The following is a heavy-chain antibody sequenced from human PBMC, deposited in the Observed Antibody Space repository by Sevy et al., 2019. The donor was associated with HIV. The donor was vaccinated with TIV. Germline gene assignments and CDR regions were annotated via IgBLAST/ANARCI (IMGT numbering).Heavy chain of an antibody. CDR2: IYYSGST. J-gene: IGHJ5*02. Sequence: SETLSLTCTVSGGSISSSSYYWGWIRQPPGKGLEWIGSIYYSGSTYYNPSLKSRVTISVDTSKNQFSLKLSSVTAADTAVYYCARPVKQWRDCFDPWGQGTLVTVSS. D-gene: IGHD6-19*01. CDR1: GGSISSSSYY. CDR3: ARPVKQWRDCFDP. V-gene: IGHV4-39*01.